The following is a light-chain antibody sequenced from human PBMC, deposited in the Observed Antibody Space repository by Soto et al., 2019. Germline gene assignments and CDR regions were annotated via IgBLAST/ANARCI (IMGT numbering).Light chain of an antibody. CDR1: QSISSK. CDR2: GAS. CDR3: QQYDKWPPT. V-gene: IGKV3-15*01. Sequence: EIKMAQSPDTLSVSPGERATLSCRASQSISSKLAWYQQRPGQAPRILIYGASTRATGVPVRFRGGGSVTEFTLTISGLQSEDFAVYCCQQYDKWPPTFGGGTKVEIK. J-gene: IGKJ4*01.